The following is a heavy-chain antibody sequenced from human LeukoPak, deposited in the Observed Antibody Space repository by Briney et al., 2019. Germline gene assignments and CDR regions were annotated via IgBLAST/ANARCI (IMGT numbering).Heavy chain of an antibody. D-gene: IGHD1-26*01. CDR2: ISDGGTHL. CDR1: GFIFRNYG. V-gene: IGHV3-30*03. CDR3: ARGVGMNYYYYMDV. J-gene: IGHJ6*03. Sequence: PGGSLRLSCAGSGFIFRNYGMHWVRQAPGQGLEWVAVISDGGTHLYYADSVKGRFTISSDNSESTMYLQMNSLRVEDTAVYYCARGVGMNYYYYMDVWGKGTTVTVSS.